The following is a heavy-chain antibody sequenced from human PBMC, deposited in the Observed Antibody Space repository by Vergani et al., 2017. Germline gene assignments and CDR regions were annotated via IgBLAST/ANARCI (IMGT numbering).Heavy chain of an antibody. CDR3: ARGGGQTALDL. CDR2: ISAYNANT. J-gene: IGHJ4*02. V-gene: IGHV1-18*01. CDR1: GYTFTKFG. D-gene: IGHD5-18*01. Sequence: QVQLVQSGAEVKKPGASVKVSCKTSGYTFTKFGITWVRQAPGQGLQWMGWISAYNANTNFAQKLQGRVFMTTDTSTRTAYMELRSLRSDDTAVYYCARGGGQTALDLWGQGTLVTVSS.